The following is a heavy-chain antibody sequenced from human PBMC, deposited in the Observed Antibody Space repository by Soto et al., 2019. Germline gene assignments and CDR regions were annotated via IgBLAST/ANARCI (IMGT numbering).Heavy chain of an antibody. J-gene: IGHJ3*02. CDR3: AKDKRTFGRYFDWPSGIAFDI. CDR1: GFTFDDYA. D-gene: IGHD3-9*01. Sequence: GGSLRLSCAASGFTFDDYAMHWVRQAPGKGLEWVSGISWNSGSIGYADSVKGRFTISRDNAKNSLYLQMNSLRAEDTALYYCAKDKRTFGRYFDWPSGIAFDIWGQGTMVTVSS. CDR2: ISWNSGSI. V-gene: IGHV3-9*01.